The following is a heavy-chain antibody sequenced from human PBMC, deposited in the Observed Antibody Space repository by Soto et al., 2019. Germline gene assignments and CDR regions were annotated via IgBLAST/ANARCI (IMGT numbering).Heavy chain of an antibody. V-gene: IGHV3-48*02. CDR1: GFRFSIYS. CDR3: ARSVEGHFDY. D-gene: IGHD6-19*01. CDR2: ITSDTKTI. Sequence: EVQLVESGGALVQRGGSLTLSCAASGFRFSIYSMNWVRQAPGKGLEWSAYITSDTKTIKYAESVKGRFTISRDNAKNSVYLQMDNLSEEDTAVYYCARSVEGHFDYWGQGTVVTVSS. J-gene: IGHJ4*02.